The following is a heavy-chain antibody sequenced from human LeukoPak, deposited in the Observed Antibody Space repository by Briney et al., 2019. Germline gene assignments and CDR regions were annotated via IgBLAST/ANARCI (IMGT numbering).Heavy chain of an antibody. CDR3: ARDYIAPSAFDI. Sequence: GGSLRLSCAASGFTFSSYWMHWVRQAPGKGLEWVSRINSDGSSTSYADSVKGRFTISRDNAKNTLYLQMNSLRAEDTAVYYCARDYIAPSAFDIWGQGTMVTVSS. CDR1: GFTFSSYW. CDR2: INSDGSST. J-gene: IGHJ3*02. V-gene: IGHV3-74*01. D-gene: IGHD5-12*01.